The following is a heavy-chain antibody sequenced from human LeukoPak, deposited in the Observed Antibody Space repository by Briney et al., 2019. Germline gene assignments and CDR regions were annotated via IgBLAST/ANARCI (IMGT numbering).Heavy chain of an antibody. Sequence: GGSLRLSCAASGFTFSSYEMNWVRQAPGKGLEWVSYISSSGGTIYYADSVKGRFTISRDNAKNPLYLQMNSLRAEDTAVYYCAREGAGKCSSTSCYPGGYYYYGMDVWGKGTTVTVSS. V-gene: IGHV3-48*03. CDR1: GFTFSSYE. CDR2: ISSSGGTI. D-gene: IGHD2-2*01. CDR3: AREGAGKCSSTSCYPGGYYYYGMDV. J-gene: IGHJ6*04.